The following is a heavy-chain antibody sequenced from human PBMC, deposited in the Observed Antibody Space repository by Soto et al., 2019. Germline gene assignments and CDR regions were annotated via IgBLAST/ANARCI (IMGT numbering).Heavy chain of an antibody. D-gene: IGHD1-26*01. Sequence: QVQLVQSGAEVKKPGSSVKVSCKASGGTFSSYAISWVRQAPGQGLEWMGGIIPIFGTANYAQKFQGRVTITADKSPNTAYMELSSLRSEDTAVYYCARDLGAIVGATCLAFAIWGQGTMVTVSS. CDR2: IIPIFGTA. V-gene: IGHV1-69*06. CDR3: ARDLGAIVGATCLAFAI. CDR1: GGTFSSYA. J-gene: IGHJ3*02.